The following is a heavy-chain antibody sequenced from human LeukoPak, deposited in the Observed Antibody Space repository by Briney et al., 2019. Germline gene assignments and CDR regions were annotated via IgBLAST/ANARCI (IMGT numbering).Heavy chain of an antibody. D-gene: IGHD6-6*01. V-gene: IGHV1-18*01. Sequence: ASVKVSCKASGYTFTSYDISWVRQAPGQGLEWMGWISTYNDNTHYAQKLQGRVTMTTDTSTSTVYMELKSLRSDDTAVYYCARIQSLIIAARPGNPAFDYRGRGTLVTVSS. CDR2: ISTYNDNT. CDR1: GYTFTSYD. J-gene: IGHJ4*02. CDR3: ARIQSLIIAARPGNPAFDY.